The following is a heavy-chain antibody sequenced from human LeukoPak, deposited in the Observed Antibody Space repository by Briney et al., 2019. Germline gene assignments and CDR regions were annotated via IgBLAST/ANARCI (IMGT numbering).Heavy chain of an antibody. D-gene: IGHD3-22*01. J-gene: IGHJ4*02. V-gene: IGHV3-21*01. Sequence: GGSLRLSCAASGFTFSTYSMNWVRQAPGKGLEWVSSISGSSIYIYYADSVKGRFTISRDNAKNSLYLQMNSLRAEDTAVYHCARDPPYYDSSGYYYDYWGQGTLVTVSS. CDR1: GFTFSTYS. CDR3: ARDPPYYDSSGYYYDY. CDR2: ISGSSIYI.